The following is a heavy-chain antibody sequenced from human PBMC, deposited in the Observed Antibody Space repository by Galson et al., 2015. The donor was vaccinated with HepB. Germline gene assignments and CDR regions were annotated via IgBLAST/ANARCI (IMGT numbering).Heavy chain of an antibody. D-gene: IGHD3-3*01. Sequence: SVKVSCKASGYTFTSYAMHWVRQAPGQRLEWMGWINAGNGNTKYSQKFQGRVTITRDTSASTAYMELSSLRSEDTAVYYCARDGRLRFLEWLPGDYGMDVWGQGTTVTVSS. CDR3: ARDGRLRFLEWLPGDYGMDV. CDR2: INAGNGNT. CDR1: GYTFTSYA. J-gene: IGHJ6*02. V-gene: IGHV1-3*01.